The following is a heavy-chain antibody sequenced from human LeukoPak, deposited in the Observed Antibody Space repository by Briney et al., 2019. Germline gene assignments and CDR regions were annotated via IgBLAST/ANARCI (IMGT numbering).Heavy chain of an antibody. CDR1: GFTFDDFG. J-gene: IGHJ4*02. CDR3: ARGGSLDWLSHFDY. CDR2: IDWNGGST. V-gene: IGHV3-20*04. Sequence: PGGSLRVSCAASGFTFDDFGMSWVRQAPGKGLEWVSGIDWNGGSTGYADSVKGRFTISRDNAKNSLYLQMNRLRAEDTALYYCARGGSLDWLSHFDYWGQGTLVTVSS. D-gene: IGHD3-9*01.